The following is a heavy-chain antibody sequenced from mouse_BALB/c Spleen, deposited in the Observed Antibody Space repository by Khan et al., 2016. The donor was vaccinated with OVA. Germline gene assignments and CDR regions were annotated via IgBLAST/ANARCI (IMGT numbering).Heavy chain of an antibody. Sequence: QVQLKQSGPGLAAPSQSLSITCTISGFSLTTYGVHWVRQPPGKGLEWLVVIWSDGTTNYNSALKSRLTITKDNSQRQVFLKRNSLQTDDTAIYFCARQPYYHYNIMDYWGQGTSVTVSS. V-gene: IGHV2-6-1*01. CDR1: GFSLTTYG. J-gene: IGHJ4*01. CDR2: IWSDGTT. CDR3: ARQPYYHYNIMDY. D-gene: IGHD2-10*01.